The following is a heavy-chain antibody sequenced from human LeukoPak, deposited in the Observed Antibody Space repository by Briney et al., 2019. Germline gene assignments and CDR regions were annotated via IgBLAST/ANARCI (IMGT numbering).Heavy chain of an antibody. D-gene: IGHD6-13*01. Sequence: SETLSLTCAVYGGSFSSYYWSWIRQPPGKGLEWIGYIYYSGSTNYNPSLKSRVTISVDTSKNQFSLRLSSVTAAGTAVYYCARVTGYVMEDYFDYWGQGTLVTVSS. CDR2: IYYSGST. J-gene: IGHJ4*02. CDR3: ARVTGYVMEDYFDY. V-gene: IGHV4-59*01. CDR1: GGSFSSYY.